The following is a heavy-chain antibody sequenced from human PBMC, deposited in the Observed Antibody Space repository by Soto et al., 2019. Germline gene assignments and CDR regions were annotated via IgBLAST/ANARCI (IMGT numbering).Heavy chain of an antibody. D-gene: IGHD6-13*01. CDR1: GGSFSGYY. V-gene: IGHV4-34*01. Sequence: QVQLQQWGAGLLKPSETLSLTCAVYGGSFSGYYWSWIRQPPGKGLEGIGEINHSGGTNYNPSLKSLITISVDTSKNQFSLKLTSVTAADTAVYYCARTYSSSWSPLEYWGQGTLVTVSS. CDR3: ARTYSSSWSPLEY. J-gene: IGHJ4*02. CDR2: INHSGGT.